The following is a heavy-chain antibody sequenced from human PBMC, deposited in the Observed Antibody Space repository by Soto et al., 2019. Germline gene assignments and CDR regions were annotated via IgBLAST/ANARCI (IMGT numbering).Heavy chain of an antibody. D-gene: IGHD2-15*01. CDR1: GFTFSDYY. CDR3: VRGGGGGLFDP. V-gene: IGHV3-11*06. CDR2: ISPGSRYP. J-gene: IGHJ5*02. Sequence: QVQLVESGGGLVTPGGSLRLSCASSGFTFSDYYMSWIRQAPGKGLEWLSYISPGSRYPAYADSVKGRFTISRDNARRSLSLQMISLTVDDTAIYYCVRGGGGGLFDPWGQGSMVTVSS.